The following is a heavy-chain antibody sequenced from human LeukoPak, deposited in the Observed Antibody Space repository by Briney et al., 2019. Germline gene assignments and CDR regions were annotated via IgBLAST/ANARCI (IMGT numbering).Heavy chain of an antibody. Sequence: SQTLSLTCAISGDSVSSNSVTWNWIRQSPSRGLEWLGRTYYRSTWYNDYAVSVRDRITVNPDTSKNQFSLHLNSVTPEDTAVYYCARRLTQYDCFDPWGQGILVTVSS. CDR3: ARRLTQYDCFDP. CDR2: TYYRSTWYN. V-gene: IGHV6-1*01. J-gene: IGHJ5*02. D-gene: IGHD2-2*01. CDR1: GDSVSSNSVT.